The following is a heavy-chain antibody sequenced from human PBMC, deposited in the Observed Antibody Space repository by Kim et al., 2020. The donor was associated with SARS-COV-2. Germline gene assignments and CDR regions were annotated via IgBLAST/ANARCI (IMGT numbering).Heavy chain of an antibody. Sequence: GGSLRLSRAASGFTFDDYAMHWVRQAPGKGLEWVSGISWNSGSIGYADSVKGRFTISRDNAKNSLYLQMNSLRAEDTALYYCAKFSSGYSPFDYWGQGTLVTVSS. CDR1: GFTFDDYA. V-gene: IGHV3-9*01. D-gene: IGHD3-22*01. J-gene: IGHJ4*02. CDR3: AKFSSGYSPFDY. CDR2: ISWNSGSI.